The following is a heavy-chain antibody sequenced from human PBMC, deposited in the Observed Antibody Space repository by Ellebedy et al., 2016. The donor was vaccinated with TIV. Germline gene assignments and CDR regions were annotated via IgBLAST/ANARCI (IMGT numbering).Heavy chain of an antibody. CDR2: IYYSGST. CDR3: ARHASYYDSSGYSGYYFDY. V-gene: IGHV4-39*01. CDR1: GGSISSSSYY. D-gene: IGHD3-22*01. Sequence: MPSETLSLTCTVSGGSISSSSYYWGWIRQPPGKGLEWIGIIYYSGSTYYNPSLKSRVTTSVDTSKNQFSLKLSSVTAADTAVYYCARHASYYDSSGYSGYYFDYWGQGTLVTVSS. J-gene: IGHJ4*02.